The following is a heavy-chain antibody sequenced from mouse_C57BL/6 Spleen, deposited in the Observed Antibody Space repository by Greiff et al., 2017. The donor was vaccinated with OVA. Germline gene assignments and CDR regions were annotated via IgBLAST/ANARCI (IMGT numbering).Heavy chain of an antibody. CDR1: GSTFTDYY. J-gene: IGHJ2*01. CDR2: INPNNGGT. D-gene: IGHD1-1*01. CDR3: ARRNDYSDY. Sequence: EVQLQQSGPELVKPGASVKISCKASGSTFTDYYMNWVKQSHGKSLEWIGDINPNNGGTSYNQKFKGKATLTVDKSSSTAYMELRSLTSEDSAVYYCARRNDYSDYWGQGTTLTVSS. V-gene: IGHV1-26*01.